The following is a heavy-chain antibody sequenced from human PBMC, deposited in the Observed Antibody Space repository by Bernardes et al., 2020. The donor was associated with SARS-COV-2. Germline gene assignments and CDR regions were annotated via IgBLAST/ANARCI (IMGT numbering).Heavy chain of an antibody. Sequence: GGSLRLSRAASGFTLSSHSMNWVRQAPGKGLEWVSYISGSSSTIYYADSVRGRFTISRDNADNSLYLQMTGLRADDTAVYYCARERRFYNWNYMDYWGQGTLVTVSS. V-gene: IGHV3-48*01. CDR3: ARERRFYNWNYMDY. CDR2: ISGSSSTI. CDR1: GFTLSSHS. J-gene: IGHJ4*02. D-gene: IGHD1-20*01.